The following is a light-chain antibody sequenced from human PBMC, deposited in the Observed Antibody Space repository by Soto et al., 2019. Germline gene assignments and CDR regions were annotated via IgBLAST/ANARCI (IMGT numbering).Light chain of an antibody. CDR3: QQYNSWPLT. J-gene: IGKJ5*01. Sequence: EIMITQSPTTVSVCTGERATLSCRASQSISSNLAWYQQKGGQAPRLLIYGASTRATGIPARFSGSGSGTEFTLTISSLQLEDFVTYYCQQYNSWPLTSGQGTRLEI. V-gene: IGKV3-15*01. CDR1: QSISSN. CDR2: GAS.